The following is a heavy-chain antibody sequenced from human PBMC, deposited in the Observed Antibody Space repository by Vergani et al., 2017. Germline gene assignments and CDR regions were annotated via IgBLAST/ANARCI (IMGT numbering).Heavy chain of an antibody. D-gene: IGHD2-2*01. CDR1: GFTFSSYG. CDR2: INWNGGST. J-gene: IGHJ4*02. CDR3: ARASIDCSSTSCSFNY. V-gene: IGHV3-20*01. Sequence: VQLVESGGGVVQPGRSLRLSCAASGFTFSSYGMSWVRQAPGKGLEWGSGINWNGGSTGYADSVKGRFTISRDNAKNSLYLQMNSLRAEDTALYHCARASIDCSSTSCSFNYWGQGTLVTVSS.